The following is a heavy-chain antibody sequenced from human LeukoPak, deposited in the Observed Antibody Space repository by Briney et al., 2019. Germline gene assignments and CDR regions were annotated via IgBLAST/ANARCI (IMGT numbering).Heavy chain of an antibody. D-gene: IGHD1-26*01. Sequence: PGGSLRLSCEVSGFTFSNFAMGWVRQAPGRGLEWISGISAGADRTYYSDSVRGRFTLSRDNSKEALFLQMNSLRAEDAAVYFCVKGGVSITREPVHWGQGTLVTVAS. CDR3: VKGGVSITREPVH. CDR2: ISAGADRT. J-gene: IGHJ4*02. CDR1: GFTFSNFA. V-gene: IGHV3-23*01.